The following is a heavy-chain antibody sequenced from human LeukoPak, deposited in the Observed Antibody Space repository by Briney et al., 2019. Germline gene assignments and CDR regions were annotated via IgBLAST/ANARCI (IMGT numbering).Heavy chain of an antibody. CDR2: INPNSGGT. J-gene: IGHJ5*02. D-gene: IGHD2-2*01. V-gene: IGHV1-2*02. Sequence: ASVKVSCKSSGYTFTGYYIHWVRQAPGQGPEWMGWINPNSGGTKYAQKFQGRVTMTRDTSISTAYMEVSGLRSDDTAVYYCAREGDVVADVNWFDPWGQGTLVTVSS. CDR1: GYTFTGYY. CDR3: AREGDVVADVNWFDP.